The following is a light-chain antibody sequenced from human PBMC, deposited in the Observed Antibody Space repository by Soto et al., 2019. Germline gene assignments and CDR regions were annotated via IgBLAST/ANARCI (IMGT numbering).Light chain of an antibody. J-gene: IGKJ1*01. Sequence: DIQMSNPPSTVSASLANRVTITCRASQSISSWLAWYQQKPGKAPKVLIYRASSLESGVPSRFSGSGSGTEFTLTISRLQPDDVATYYCLQYSSHSWTFGQGTKVDIK. V-gene: IGKV1-5*03. CDR2: RAS. CDR1: QSISSW. CDR3: LQYSSHSWT.